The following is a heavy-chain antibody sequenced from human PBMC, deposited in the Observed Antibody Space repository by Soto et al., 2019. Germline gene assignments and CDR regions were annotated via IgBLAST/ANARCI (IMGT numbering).Heavy chain of an antibody. CDR3: ARQFDWLLSAFDI. CDR1: GGSINNYY. J-gene: IGHJ3*02. V-gene: IGHV4-59*01. Sequence: PSETLSLTCTVSGGSINNYYWSWIRQPPGKGLEWIGYIYHSGSVIYNPSLKSRVTISVATSRNQFSLNLGPVTAADTAVYYCARQFDWLLSAFDIWGQGTMVTVSS. D-gene: IGHD3-9*01. CDR2: IYHSGSV.